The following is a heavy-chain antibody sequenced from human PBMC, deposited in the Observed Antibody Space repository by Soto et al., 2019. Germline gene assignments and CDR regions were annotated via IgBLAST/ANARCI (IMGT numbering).Heavy chain of an antibody. J-gene: IGHJ4*02. D-gene: IGHD6-13*01. CDR2: TANDGSAQ. Sequence: VQLEECGGGVVQPGWSLRLSCAASGFIFTSYGMQWVRQSPGEGLEWVATTANDGSAQYYADSVKGRFTISRDNSKNTLFLQMDSLRPEDTGVYYCAKSTGGSSWYPPDHWGQGTLVTVSS. CDR3: AKSTGGSSWYPPDH. V-gene: IGHV3-30*18. CDR1: GFIFTSYG.